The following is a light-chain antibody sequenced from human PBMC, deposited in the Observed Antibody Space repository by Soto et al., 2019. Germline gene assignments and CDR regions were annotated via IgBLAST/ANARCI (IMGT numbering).Light chain of an antibody. CDR1: QDISNF. CDR3: QQYDDFPLT. J-gene: IGKJ5*01. CDR2: DAS. V-gene: IGKV1-33*01. Sequence: DIQMTQSPSSLSTSVGDRVTISCQASQDISNFLNWYQQKPGKAPKLLIYDASDLEVGVPSRFSGSGSGTDFTFTISSLQPEDIATYYCQQYDDFPLTFGQGTRLEI.